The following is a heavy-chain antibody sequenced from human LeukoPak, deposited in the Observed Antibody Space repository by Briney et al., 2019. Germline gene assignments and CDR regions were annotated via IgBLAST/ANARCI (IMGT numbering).Heavy chain of an antibody. CDR3: AREGGSYYNWFDP. V-gene: IGHV1-69*04. J-gene: IGHJ5*02. Sequence: SVKVSCKASGGTFSSYAISWVRQAPGQGLEWMGRIIPILGIANYAQKFQGRVTITADKSTSTAYMELSSLRSEDTAVYYCAREGGSYYNWFDPWGQGTLVTVSS. CDR2: IIPILGIA. CDR1: GGTFSSYA. D-gene: IGHD1-26*01.